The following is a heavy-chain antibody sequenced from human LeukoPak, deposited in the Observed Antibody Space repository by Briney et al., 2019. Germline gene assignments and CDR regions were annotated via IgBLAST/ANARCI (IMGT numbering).Heavy chain of an antibody. CDR2: IIPIFGTA. D-gene: IGHD3-22*01. CDR1: GGTFSSYA. CDR3: ASRTDVFYYDSSGFKPLDY. V-gene: IGHV1-69*13. J-gene: IGHJ4*02. Sequence: SVNVSCKASGGTFSSYAISWVRQAPGQGLEWMGGIIPIFGTANYAQKFQGRVTITADESTSTAYMELSSLRSEDTAVYYCASRTDVFYYDSSGFKPLDYWGQGTLVTVSS.